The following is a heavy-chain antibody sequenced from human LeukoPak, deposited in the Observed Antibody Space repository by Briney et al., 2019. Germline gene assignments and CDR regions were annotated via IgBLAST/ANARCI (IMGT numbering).Heavy chain of an antibody. J-gene: IGHJ6*04. CDR2: IKQDGSEK. CDR1: GFTFSSYW. Sequence: GGSLRLSCAASGFTFSSYWMSWVRQAPGKGLEWLANIKQDGSEKYYVDSVKGRFTISRDNSKNTLYLQMNSLRAEDTAVYYCARERTTASYSIDVWGKGTTVTVSS. D-gene: IGHD1-7*01. V-gene: IGHV3-7*03. CDR3: ARERTTASYSIDV.